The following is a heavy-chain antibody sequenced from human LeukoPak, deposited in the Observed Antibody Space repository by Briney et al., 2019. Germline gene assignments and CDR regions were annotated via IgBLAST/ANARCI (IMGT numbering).Heavy chain of an antibody. V-gene: IGHV3-11*04. CDR1: GFTFSDYY. CDR2: ISSSGSTI. J-gene: IGHJ4*02. D-gene: IGHD5-18*01. CDR3: ARLLNTAMVRAPDY. Sequence: KSGGSLRLSCAASGFTFSDYYMSWIRQAPGKGLEWVSYISSSGSTIYYGDSVKGRFTISRDNAKNSVYLQMNSLRAEDTAVYYCARLLNTAMVRAPDYWGQGTLVTVSS.